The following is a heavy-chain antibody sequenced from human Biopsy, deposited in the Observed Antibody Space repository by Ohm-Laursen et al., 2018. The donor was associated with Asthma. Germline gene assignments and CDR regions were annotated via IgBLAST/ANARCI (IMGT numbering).Heavy chain of an antibody. CDR1: PGSINDYY. CDR3: VRATSTWSQSGPHYFDH. CDR2: VHSTGST. V-gene: IGHV4-59*01. J-gene: IGHJ4*02. D-gene: IGHD6-13*01. Sequence: GTLSLTCTVSPGSINDYYWNWIRQFPGKGLEWIGYVHSTGSTRFNPSLKSRLTISLDTSVDQVSLKLTSATAADTAVYYCVRATSTWSQSGPHYFDHWGQGTLVTVPS.